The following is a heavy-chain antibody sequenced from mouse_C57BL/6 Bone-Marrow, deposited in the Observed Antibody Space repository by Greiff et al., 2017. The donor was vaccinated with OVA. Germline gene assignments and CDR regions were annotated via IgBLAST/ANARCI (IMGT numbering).Heavy chain of an antibody. CDR2: SRNKANDYTT. Sequence: EVHVVESGAGLVQSGRSLRLSCATSGYTFSDVYREWVSQGPGKGLEWIAASRNKANDYTTEYSASVKGRFIVSRDTSQSILYLQMNALRAEDTAIYYCERDSNWAWFAYWGQGTLVTVSA. CDR1: GYTFSDVY. J-gene: IGHJ3*01. CDR3: ERDSNWAWFAY. V-gene: IGHV7-1*01. D-gene: IGHD4-1*01.